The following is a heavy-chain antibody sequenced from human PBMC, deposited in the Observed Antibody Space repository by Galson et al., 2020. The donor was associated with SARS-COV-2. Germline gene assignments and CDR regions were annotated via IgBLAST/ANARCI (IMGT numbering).Heavy chain of an antibody. D-gene: IGHD3-22*01. CDR2: INYSGST. CDR1: GGSFSGYY. J-gene: IGHJ4*02. V-gene: IGHV4-34*01. Sequence: SETLSLTCAVYGGSFSGYYWSWIRQPPGKGLEWIGEINYSGSTNYNPSLKSRVTISVDTSKNQFSLKLSSVTAADTAVYYCARGWHYYDSSGYMLFDYWGQGTLVTVSS. CDR3: ARGWHYYDSSGYMLFDY.